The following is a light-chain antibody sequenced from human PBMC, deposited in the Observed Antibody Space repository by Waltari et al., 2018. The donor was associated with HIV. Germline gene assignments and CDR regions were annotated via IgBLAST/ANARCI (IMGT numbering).Light chain of an antibody. CDR3: CSYGGSSTWV. V-gene: IGLV2-23*01. Sequence: SALTQPASVSGSPGQSFTISCPGTSSDVGNYNLVSWYQQQPGKAPKLIIYEAIKRPSGVSNRISASKSGNTASLTISGLQAEDEADYYCCSYGGSSTWVFGGGTKVTVL. J-gene: IGLJ3*02. CDR2: EAI. CDR1: SSDVGNYNL.